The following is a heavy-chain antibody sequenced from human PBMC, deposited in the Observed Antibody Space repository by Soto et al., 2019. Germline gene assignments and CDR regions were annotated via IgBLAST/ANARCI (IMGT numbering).Heavy chain of an antibody. CDR3: ARECEGGSCYSSDY. D-gene: IGHD2-15*01. V-gene: IGHV4-30-4*01. CDR2: IYYSGST. J-gene: IGHJ4*02. Sequence: SETLSLTCTVSGGSISSGDYYWSWIRQPPGKGLEWIGYIYYSGSTYYNPSLKSRVTISVDTSKNQFSLKLSSVTAADTAVYYCARECEGGSCYSSDYWGQGTLVTVS. CDR1: GGSISSGDYY.